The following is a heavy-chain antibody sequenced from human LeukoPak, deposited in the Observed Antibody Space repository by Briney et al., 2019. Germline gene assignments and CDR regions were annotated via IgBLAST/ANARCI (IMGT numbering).Heavy chain of an antibody. Sequence: GASVKVSCKASGYTFINNGISWARQAPGQGLEWMGRISAYNGNTNYAQKFQGRVTMTTDTSTSTAYMELRSLRSDDTAVYYCARDPCSTTSCYGDYWGQGTLVTVSS. CDR2: ISAYNGNT. CDR3: ARDPCSTTSCYGDY. J-gene: IGHJ4*02. CDR1: GYTFINNG. V-gene: IGHV1-18*01. D-gene: IGHD2-2*01.